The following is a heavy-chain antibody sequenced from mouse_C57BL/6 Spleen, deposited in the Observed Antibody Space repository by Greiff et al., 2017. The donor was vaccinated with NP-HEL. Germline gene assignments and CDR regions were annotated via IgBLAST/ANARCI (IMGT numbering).Heavy chain of an antibody. CDR1: GYTFTSYW. Sequence: QVQLQQSGAELVKPGASVKMSCKASGYTFTSYWITWVKQRPGQGLEWIGDIYPGSGSTNYNEKFKSKATLTVDTSSSTAYMQLSSLTSEDSAVYYCARRGYSNYWFAYWGQGTLVTVSA. V-gene: IGHV1-55*01. CDR3: ARRGYSNYWFAY. CDR2: IYPGSGST. J-gene: IGHJ3*01. D-gene: IGHD2-5*01.